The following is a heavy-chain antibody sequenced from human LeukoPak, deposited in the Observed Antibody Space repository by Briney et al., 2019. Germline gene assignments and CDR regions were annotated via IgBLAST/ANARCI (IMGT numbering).Heavy chain of an antibody. CDR2: ISGSGGST. D-gene: IGHD2-2*01. CDR3: AKVGYCSSTSCYHWAEYYYGMDV. J-gene: IGHJ6*02. Sequence: PGGSLRLSCAASGFTFSSYAMSWVRQAPGKGLEWVSAISGSGGSTYYADSVKGRFTISRDNSKNTLYLQMNSLRAEDTAVYYCAKVGYCSSTSCYHWAEYYYGMDVWGQGTTVTVSS. CDR1: GFTFSSYA. V-gene: IGHV3-23*01.